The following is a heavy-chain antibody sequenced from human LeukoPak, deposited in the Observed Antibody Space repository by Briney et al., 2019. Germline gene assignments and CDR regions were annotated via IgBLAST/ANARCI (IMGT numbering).Heavy chain of an antibody. V-gene: IGHV7-4-1*02. CDR3: ARTGAPRGGYYNGMDV. CDR1: GYTFTTYI. D-gene: IGHD3-10*01. Sequence: ASVKVSCKASGYTFTTYIINWVQQAPGQGLEWMGWISTTTGHPAYAQGFTGRFVFSLDTSISTAYLQISSLKTEDTAVYYCARTGAPRGGYYNGMDVWGQGTTITVSS. CDR2: ISTTTGHP. J-gene: IGHJ6*02.